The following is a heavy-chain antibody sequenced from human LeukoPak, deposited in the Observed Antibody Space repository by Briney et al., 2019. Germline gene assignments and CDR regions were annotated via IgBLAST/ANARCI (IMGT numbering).Heavy chain of an antibody. D-gene: IGHD5-18*01. CDR3: ARTPNPRGYSYGFDY. V-gene: IGHV4-31*03. Sequence: SQTLSLTCTVSGGSISSGDYYWSWIRQHPGKGLEWIGYIYHNGNTYYNPSLKSRVAISVDTSKNQFSLKLSSVTAADTAVYYCARTPNPRGYSYGFDYWGQGTLVPVSS. CDR1: GGSISSGDYY. J-gene: IGHJ4*02. CDR2: IYHNGNT.